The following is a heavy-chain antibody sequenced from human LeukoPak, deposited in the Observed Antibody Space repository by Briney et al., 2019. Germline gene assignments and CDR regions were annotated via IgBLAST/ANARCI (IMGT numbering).Heavy chain of an antibody. CDR1: GFIFDDYG. D-gene: IGHD1-26*01. CDR2: INRNGGST. V-gene: IGHV3-20*04. Sequence: GGSLRLSCAASGFIFDDYGMSWVRQAPGKGLEWVSGINRNGGSTGYADSVKGRFTISRDNAKNSLYVQMNSLRAEDTALYYCARGGYSGSYFAYWGQGTLVTVSS. CDR3: ARGGYSGSYFAY. J-gene: IGHJ4*02.